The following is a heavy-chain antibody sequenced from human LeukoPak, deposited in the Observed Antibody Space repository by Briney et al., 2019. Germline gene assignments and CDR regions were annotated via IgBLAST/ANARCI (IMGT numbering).Heavy chain of an antibody. V-gene: IGHV3-30*03. Sequence: GRYLRLSCAASGFAFSSYGMHWVRQAPGKGLEWVAVISYDGSNKYYADSVKGRFTISRDNSKNTLYLQMNSLRAEDTAVYYCARSGYSSGWYFGYWGQGTLVTVSS. CDR1: GFAFSSYG. CDR2: ISYDGSNK. J-gene: IGHJ4*02. CDR3: ARSGYSSGWYFGY. D-gene: IGHD6-19*01.